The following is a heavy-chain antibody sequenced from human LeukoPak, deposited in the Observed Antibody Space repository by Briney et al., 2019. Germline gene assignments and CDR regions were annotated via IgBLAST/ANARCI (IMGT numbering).Heavy chain of an antibody. Sequence: SETLSLTCTVSGGSISSYYWSWIRQPPGKGLEWIGYIYYSGSTNYNPSLKSRVTISVDTSKNQFSLKLSSVTAADTAVYYCARVVYGDYVDYWGQGTLVTVSS. D-gene: IGHD4-17*01. CDR3: ARVVYGDYVDY. V-gene: IGHV4-59*08. J-gene: IGHJ4*02. CDR2: IYYSGST. CDR1: GGSISSYY.